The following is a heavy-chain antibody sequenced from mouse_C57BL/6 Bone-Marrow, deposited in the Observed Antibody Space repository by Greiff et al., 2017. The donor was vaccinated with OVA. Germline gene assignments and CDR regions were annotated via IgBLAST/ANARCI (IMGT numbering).Heavy chain of an antibody. D-gene: IGHD2-1*01. V-gene: IGHV1-81*01. CDR2: IYPRSGNN. J-gene: IGHJ4*01. CDR3: ARDGNPYYAMDY. Sequence: QVQLKESGAELARPGASVKLSCKASGYTFTSYGISWVKQRTGQGLEWIGEIYPRSGNNYYNEKFKGKATLTADKSSSTAYMELRSLTSEDSAVYFCARDGNPYYAMDYWGQGTSVTVSS. CDR1: GYTFTSYG.